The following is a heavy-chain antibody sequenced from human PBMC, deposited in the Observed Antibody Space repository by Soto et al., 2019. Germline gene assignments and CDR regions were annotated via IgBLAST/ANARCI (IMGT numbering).Heavy chain of an antibody. J-gene: IGHJ4*02. CDR2: ISAYNGNT. D-gene: IGHD3-3*01. Sequence: QVPLVQSGAEVKKPGASVKVSCKASGYTFTSYGISWVRQAPGQGLEWMGWISAYNGNTNYAQKLQGRVTMTTDTPTSTAYMELRSLRSDDTAVYYCARASDFWSGYPSADYWGQGTLVIVSS. CDR3: ARASDFWSGYPSADY. CDR1: GYTFTSYG. V-gene: IGHV1-18*01.